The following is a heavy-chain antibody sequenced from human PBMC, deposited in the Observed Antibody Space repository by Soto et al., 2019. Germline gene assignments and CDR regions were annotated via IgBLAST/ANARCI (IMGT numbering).Heavy chain of an antibody. CDR1: GFSVSGWY. CDR2: LKDRSQNYAT. D-gene: IGHD1-26*01. Sequence: PGGSARLSCAASGFSVSGWYMAWVRQAPGKGLEWVARLKDRSQNYATEYAASVKGRFTVSRHPSQNSIFLQMNSLKIEDTAVYYCAREGDATWLDSWGQGTLVTVS. CDR3: AREGDATWLDS. V-gene: IGHV3-72*01. J-gene: IGHJ5*01.